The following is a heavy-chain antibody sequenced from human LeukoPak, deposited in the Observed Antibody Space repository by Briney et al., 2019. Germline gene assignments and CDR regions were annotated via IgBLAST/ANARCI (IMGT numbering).Heavy chain of an antibody. CDR2: ISGGST. Sequence: GGSLRLSCAASGFTVSSNEMSWVRQAPGKGLEWVSSISGGSTYYADSVKGRFTISRDNSKNTLYLQMNSLRAEDTAVYYCARAPSGYYHNWFDPWGQGTLVTVSS. J-gene: IGHJ5*02. D-gene: IGHD3-22*01. V-gene: IGHV3-38-3*01. CDR1: GFTVSSNE. CDR3: ARAPSGYYHNWFDP.